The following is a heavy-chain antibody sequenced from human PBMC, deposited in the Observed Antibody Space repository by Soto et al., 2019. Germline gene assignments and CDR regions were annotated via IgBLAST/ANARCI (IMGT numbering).Heavy chain of an antibody. V-gene: IGHV4-39*01. Sequence: SETLSLTCTVSSTSISSSDYYWGWIRQPPGKGLEWITSIYYTGMTYYNPSLKSRVTISVDRSKNQLSLKLNSVTAADRAVYYCAINADVWGQGTTVTVSS. J-gene: IGHJ6*02. CDR1: STSISSSDYY. CDR2: IYYTGMT. CDR3: AINADV.